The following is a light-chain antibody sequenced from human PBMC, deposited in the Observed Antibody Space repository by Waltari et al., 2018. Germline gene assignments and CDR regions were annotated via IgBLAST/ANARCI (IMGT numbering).Light chain of an antibody. Sequence: NFMLTQPHSVSEFPGQTVTISCTRSSGSMDSNHVQWYQPRPGSAPTTVIYEDNQRPSGVPDRFSGSIDSSSNSASLTISGLKTEDEADYYCQSYDSSNAVFGGGTQLTVL. V-gene: IGLV6-57*04. CDR3: QSYDSSNAV. CDR2: EDN. J-gene: IGLJ7*01. CDR1: SGSMDSNH.